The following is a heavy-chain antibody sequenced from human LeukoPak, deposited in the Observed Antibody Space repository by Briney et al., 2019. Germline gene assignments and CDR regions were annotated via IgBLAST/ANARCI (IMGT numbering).Heavy chain of an antibody. CDR2: INAGNGDT. CDR1: GYTFPTYA. CDR3: ARDIFGSSRPSDY. D-gene: IGHD3-10*02. J-gene: IGHJ4*02. Sequence: ASVKVSCKASGYTFPTYAMQWVRQAPGQGLEWMGWINAGNGDTKYSQKFQGRLTITRDTSASTAYMELSSLKPEDTAVYYCARDIFGSSRPSDYWGQGTLVTVSS. V-gene: IGHV1-3*01.